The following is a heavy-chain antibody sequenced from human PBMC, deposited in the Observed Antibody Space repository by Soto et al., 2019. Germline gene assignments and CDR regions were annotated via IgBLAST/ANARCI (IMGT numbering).Heavy chain of an antibody. J-gene: IGHJ3*02. D-gene: IGHD2-21*01. CDR1: GFTFSSFG. CDR3: ARVQFNTSCGGDCYSPAFEI. CDR2: IWHDGSDK. Sequence: QVQLVESGGGVVQPGRSLRLSCAASGFTFSSFGMHWVRQRPGKGLDWVAAIWHDGSDKYYGDSVKGRFTISRDNSKNTLYLQMSSLRAEDTAVYYCARVQFNTSCGGDCYSPAFEIWGQGTMVTVSS. V-gene: IGHV3-33*01.